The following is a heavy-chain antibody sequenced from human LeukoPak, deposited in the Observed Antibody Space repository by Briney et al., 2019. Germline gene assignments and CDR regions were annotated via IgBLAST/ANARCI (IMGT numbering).Heavy chain of an antibody. CDR1: GFTFSSYG. CDR3: ARETSDFWSGYLDY. Sequence: LAGGSLRLSCAASGFTFSSYGMHWVRQAPGKGLEWVAVIWYDGSNKYYADSVKGRFTISRDNSKNTLYLQMNSLRAEDTAVYYCARETSDFWSGYLDYWGQGTLVTVSS. D-gene: IGHD3-3*01. CDR2: IWYDGSNK. V-gene: IGHV3-33*01. J-gene: IGHJ4*02.